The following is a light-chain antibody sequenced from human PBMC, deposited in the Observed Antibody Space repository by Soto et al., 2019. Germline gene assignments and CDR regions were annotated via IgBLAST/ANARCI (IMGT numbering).Light chain of an antibody. CDR1: QGIDSS. J-gene: IGKJ5*01. Sequence: LMLTPSVSYLSAXVGDXATIXXRASQGIDSSFAWYQQKPGKAPKLLIYAASSVKSGVPSRFSGSGSGTDFTLTISSLQPEDFATYYCQQLHGYPITFGQGTRMEIK. V-gene: IGKV1-9*01. CDR3: QQLHGYPIT. CDR2: AAS.